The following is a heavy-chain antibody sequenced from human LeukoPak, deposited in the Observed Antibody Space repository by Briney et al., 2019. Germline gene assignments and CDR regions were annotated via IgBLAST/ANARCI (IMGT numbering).Heavy chain of an antibody. J-gene: IGHJ4*02. Sequence: GGSLRLSCAASGFTFSSYAMSWVRQAPGKGLEWVSAISGSGGSTYYADSVKGRFTISRENSKNTLYLQMNSLRAEDTAVYYCAKGGFYDYVWGSYGYWGQGTLVTVSS. CDR1: GFTFSSYA. CDR2: ISGSGGST. D-gene: IGHD3-16*01. V-gene: IGHV3-23*01. CDR3: AKGGFYDYVWGSYGY.